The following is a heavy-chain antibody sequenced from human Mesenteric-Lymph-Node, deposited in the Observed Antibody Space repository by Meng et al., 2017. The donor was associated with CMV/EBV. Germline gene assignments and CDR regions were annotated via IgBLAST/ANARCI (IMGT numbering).Heavy chain of an antibody. CDR1: GGSITSYY. V-gene: IGHV4-59*01. Sequence: SETLSLTCSVSGGSITSYYWSWIRLPPGKGLEYIGHIYYSGGAHYNPSLKSRVTISVDTSKNQFSLKVTYVTAADTAVYYCARGAAAGMMGWFDPWGQATLVTVSS. D-gene: IGHD6-13*01. CDR3: ARGAAAGMMGWFDP. CDR2: IYYSGGA. J-gene: IGHJ5*02.